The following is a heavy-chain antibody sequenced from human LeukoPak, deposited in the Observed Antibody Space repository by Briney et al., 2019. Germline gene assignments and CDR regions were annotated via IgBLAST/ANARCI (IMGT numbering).Heavy chain of an antibody. V-gene: IGHV1-69*13. J-gene: IGHJ4*02. CDR2: IIPIFGTA. D-gene: IGHD3-9*01. CDR1: GGTFSSYA. Sequence: ASVKVSCKASGGTFSSYAISWVRQAPGQGLEWMGGIIPIFGTANYAQKFQGRVTITAGESTSTAYMELSSLRSEDTAVYYCARVYDILTGYYVYWGQGTLVTVSS. CDR3: ARVYDILTGYYVY.